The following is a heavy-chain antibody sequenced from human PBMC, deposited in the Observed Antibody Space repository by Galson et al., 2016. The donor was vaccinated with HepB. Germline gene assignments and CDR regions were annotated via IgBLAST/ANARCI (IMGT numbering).Heavy chain of an antibody. CDR3: ARCGNEFFRANWYFDL. CDR1: GGSISSSFSY. D-gene: IGHD3-10*01. CDR2: ISYSGGT. J-gene: IGHJ2*01. V-gene: IGHV4-39*01. Sequence: SETLSLTCPVSGGSISSSFSYWGWIRQPPGRGLEWIGTISYSGGTSYNPSLKSRVSLSVDMSKNQFSLKLNSVTDADTAVYYYARCGNEFFRANWYFDLCGRGTLVTVSS.